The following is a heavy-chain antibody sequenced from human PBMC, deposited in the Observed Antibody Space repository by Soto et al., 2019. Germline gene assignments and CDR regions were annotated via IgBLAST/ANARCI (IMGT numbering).Heavy chain of an antibody. CDR3: ARDLWYCTNGVCLIYYYYYGMDV. V-gene: IGHV3-21*01. D-gene: IGHD2-8*01. CDR1: GFTFSSDS. CDR2: ISSSSSYI. Sequence: VGSLRLSCAASGFTFSSDSMNWVRQAPGKGLEWVSSISSSSSYIYYADSVKGRFTISRDNAKNSLYLQMNSLRAEDTAVYYCARDLWYCTNGVCLIYYYYYGMDVWGQGTTVTVSS. J-gene: IGHJ6*02.